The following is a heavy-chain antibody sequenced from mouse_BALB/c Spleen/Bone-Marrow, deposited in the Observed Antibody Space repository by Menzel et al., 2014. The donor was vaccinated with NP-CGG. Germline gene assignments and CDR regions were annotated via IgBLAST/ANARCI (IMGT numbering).Heavy chain of an antibody. D-gene: IGHD2-3*01. Sequence: DVKLQESGPSLVKPSQTLSLTCSVTGDSITCGYWNWIRKFPGNKLEYMGYISYSGNTYYNPSLKSRISITRDTSKNQYYLQLNSVTTEDTATYYCATYDGYCFDYWGQGTTLTVSS. V-gene: IGHV3-8*02. CDR1: GDSITCGY. J-gene: IGHJ2*01. CDR2: ISYSGNT. CDR3: ATYDGYCFDY.